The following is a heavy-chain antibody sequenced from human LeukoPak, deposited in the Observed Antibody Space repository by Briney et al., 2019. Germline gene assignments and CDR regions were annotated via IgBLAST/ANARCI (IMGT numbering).Heavy chain of an antibody. J-gene: IGHJ6*03. CDR1: GFTFSSYA. V-gene: IGHV3-23*01. Sequence: GGSLRLPCAASGFTFSSYAMSWVRQAPGKGLEWVSAISGSGGSTYYADSVKGRFTISRDNSKNTLYLQMNSLRAEDTAVYYCAKTVDTAMVSHYYYYMDVWGKGTTVTVSS. CDR3: AKTVDTAMVSHYYYYMDV. D-gene: IGHD5-18*01. CDR2: ISGSGGST.